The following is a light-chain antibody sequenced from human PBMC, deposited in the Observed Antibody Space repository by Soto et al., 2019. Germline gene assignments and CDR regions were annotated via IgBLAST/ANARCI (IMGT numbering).Light chain of an antibody. CDR1: QSVSSN. Sequence: EIVMTQSPATLSVSPGERATLSCRASQSVSSNLAWYQQKPGQAPRLLIYGASTRATGIPARFSGRGSGTQFALTISSLQSEAFAVYYCHQYNNWPPFTFGLGTQVDIK. CDR2: GAS. J-gene: IGKJ3*01. CDR3: HQYNNWPPFT. V-gene: IGKV3-15*01.